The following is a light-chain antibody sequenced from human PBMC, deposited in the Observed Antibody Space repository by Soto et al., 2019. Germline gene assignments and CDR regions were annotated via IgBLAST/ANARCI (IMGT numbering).Light chain of an antibody. CDR2: DVS. Sequence: QSALSQPASVSGSLGLSITICCSGTSFNNVSWYQQHPGKAPKLIISDVSHRPSGVPDRIFASKSGNTASLTVSGLQADDEANYYCSSFKGTNSVVFGTGTRSPS. CDR1: SFNN. CDR3: SSFKGTNSVV. V-gene: IGLV2-14*03. J-gene: IGLJ1*01.